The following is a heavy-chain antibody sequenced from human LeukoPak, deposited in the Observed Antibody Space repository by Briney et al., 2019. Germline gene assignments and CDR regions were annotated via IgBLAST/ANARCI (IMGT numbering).Heavy chain of an antibody. Sequence: GSLRLSCAASGFTFSNYYMRWLRQAPGKGLEWVANINEDGSNKWHLGSVKGRFTVSRDNARNSLYLQMNSLRAEDTAVYYCTRVIVAVPGYFDYFDFWGQGALVTVSS. CDR3: TRVIVAVPGYFDYFDF. V-gene: IGHV3-7*01. D-gene: IGHD6-19*01. CDR2: INEDGSNK. J-gene: IGHJ4*02. CDR1: GFTFSNYY.